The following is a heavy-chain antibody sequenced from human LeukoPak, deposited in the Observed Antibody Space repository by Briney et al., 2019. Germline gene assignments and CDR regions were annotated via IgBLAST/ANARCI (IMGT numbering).Heavy chain of an antibody. CDR3: ARGGYYGSGSFPDY. V-gene: IGHV1-18*01. J-gene: IGHJ4*02. CDR1: TYNFGSFG. CDR2: ISAYNGDT. D-gene: IGHD3-10*01. Sequence: ASVKVSCKASTYNFGSFGINWVRQAPGQGLEWMGWISAYNGDTNYAQKFQGRVTMTTDTSTSTAYMDLRSLTSDDTAVYYCARGGYYGSGSFPDYWGQGTQVTVSS.